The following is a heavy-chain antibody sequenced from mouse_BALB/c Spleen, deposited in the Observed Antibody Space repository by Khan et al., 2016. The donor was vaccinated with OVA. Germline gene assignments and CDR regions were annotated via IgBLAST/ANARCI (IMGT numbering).Heavy chain of an antibody. CDR2: INTYTGEP. Sequence: QIQLVQSGPELKKPGETVKISCKASGYTFTNYGMNWVKQAPGKGLKWMGWINTYTGEPTYADDFKGRFAFSLETSASPAYLQINKLKNEDTATYCCASEYDYAYWGQGTLVTVSA. CDR3: ASEYDYAY. J-gene: IGHJ3*01. V-gene: IGHV9-3-1*01. D-gene: IGHD2-4*01. CDR1: GYTFTNYG.